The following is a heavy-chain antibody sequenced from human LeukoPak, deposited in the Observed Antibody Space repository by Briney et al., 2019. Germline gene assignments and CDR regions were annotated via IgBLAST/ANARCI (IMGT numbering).Heavy chain of an antibody. D-gene: IGHD2-2*01. CDR2: IYYSGST. V-gene: IGHV4-39*01. CDR3: ARQSLYHPTDY. CDR1: GGSISSSSYY. J-gene: IGHJ4*02. Sequence: NPSETLSLTCTVSGGSISSSSYYWGWIRQPPGKGLEWIGSIYYSGSTYYNPSLKSRVTISVDTSKNQFSLKLSSATAADTAVYYCARQSLYHPTDYWGQGTLVTVSS.